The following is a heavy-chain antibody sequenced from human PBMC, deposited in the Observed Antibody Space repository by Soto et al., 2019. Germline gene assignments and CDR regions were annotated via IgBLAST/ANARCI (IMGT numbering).Heavy chain of an antibody. CDR1: GFILCDCA. CDR3: ARDLSWGSNWYYYMDV. V-gene: IGHV3-48*01. J-gene: IGHJ6*03. D-gene: IGHD7-27*01. CDR2: ISSSSSVI. Sequence: EVQLVESGGGLVQPGGSLRLSCATSGFILCDCAMNWVRQAPGKGLEWVSYISSSSSVIDYADSVKGRFTVSRDNARNSLYLQMNSPRAEDTAVYYCARDLSWGSNWYYYMDVWGKGTTVTVSS.